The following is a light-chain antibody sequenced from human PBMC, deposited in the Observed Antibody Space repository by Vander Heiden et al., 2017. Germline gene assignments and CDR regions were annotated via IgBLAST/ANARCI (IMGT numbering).Light chain of an antibody. CDR1: SLRSYY. V-gene: IGLV3-19*01. CDR3: NSRDSSGNHP. Sequence: SSELTQDPAVSVALGQTVRIPCQGDSLRSYYASWYQQKPGQAPVLVIYVKNNRTSGIPDRFSVSSSGNTASLTITGAQAEDEADYYCNSRDSSGNHPFGGGTKLTVL. J-gene: IGLJ2*01. CDR2: VKN.